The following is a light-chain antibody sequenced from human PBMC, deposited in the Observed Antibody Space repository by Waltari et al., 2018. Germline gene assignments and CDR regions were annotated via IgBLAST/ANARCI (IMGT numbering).Light chain of an antibody. CDR3: AAWDDSLSGAV. Sequence: QSVMTQPPPASGTPGQRVTLSCYGSSLTLGSISVSWSRQLPGRAPKLLIYRTIQRPSGVPDRFSGSKSGTSASLAITGLRSEDEADDYCAAWDDSLSGAVFGGGTQLTVL. J-gene: IGLJ7*01. CDR2: RTI. V-gene: IGLV1-47*01. CDR1: SLTLGSIS.